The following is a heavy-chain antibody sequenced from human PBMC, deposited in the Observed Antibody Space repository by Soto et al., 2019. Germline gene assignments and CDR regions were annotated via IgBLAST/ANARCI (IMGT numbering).Heavy chain of an antibody. D-gene: IGHD3-10*01. Sequence: QVQLVESGGGVVQPGRSLRLSCAASGFTFSSYAMHWVRQAPGKGLEGVAVISYDGSNKYYADSVKGRFTISRDNSKNTLYLQMNSLRAEDTAVYYCARDLFRGVINGLGAFDIWGQGTMVTVSS. CDR1: GFTFSSYA. J-gene: IGHJ3*02. CDR2: ISYDGSNK. CDR3: ARDLFRGVINGLGAFDI. V-gene: IGHV3-30-3*01.